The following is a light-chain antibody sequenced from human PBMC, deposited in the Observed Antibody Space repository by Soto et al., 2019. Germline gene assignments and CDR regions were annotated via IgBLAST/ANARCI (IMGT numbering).Light chain of an antibody. CDR1: QSVSSN. V-gene: IGKV3-15*01. Sequence: EIVMTQFAATLFVSQGERATLSCRASQSVSSNLAWYQQKPGQAPRLLIYGASTRATGIPARFSGSGSGTEFTLTISSLQSEDFAVYYCQQYNNWPPSWTFGQGTKVDIK. CDR3: QQYNNWPPSWT. CDR2: GAS. J-gene: IGKJ1*01.